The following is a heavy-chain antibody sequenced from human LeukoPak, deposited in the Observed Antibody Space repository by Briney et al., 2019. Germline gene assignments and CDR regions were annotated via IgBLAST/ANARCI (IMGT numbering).Heavy chain of an antibody. Sequence: SETLSLTCTVSGGSISSYYRSWIRQPPGKGLEWIGYIYYSGSTNYNPSLKSRVTISVDTSKNQFSLKLSSVTAADTAVYYCARDQGYSGYGFDYWGQGTLVTVSS. J-gene: IGHJ4*02. V-gene: IGHV4-59*01. D-gene: IGHD5-12*01. CDR2: IYYSGST. CDR1: GGSISSYY. CDR3: ARDQGYSGYGFDY.